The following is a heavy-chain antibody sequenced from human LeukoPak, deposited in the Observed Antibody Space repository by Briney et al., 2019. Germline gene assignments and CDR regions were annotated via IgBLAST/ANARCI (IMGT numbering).Heavy chain of an antibody. V-gene: IGHV3-33*01. CDR2: IWYDGSNK. CDR3: AREVGLHTGSVVY. J-gene: IGHJ4*02. CDR1: GFTFSSYG. Sequence: PGGSLRLSCAASGFTFSSYGMHWVRQAPGKGLEWVAVIWYDGSNKYYADSVKGRFTISRDNAKNSLYLQMNSLRDEDTAVHYCAREVGLHTGSVVYWGQGTLVTVSS. D-gene: IGHD4-11*01.